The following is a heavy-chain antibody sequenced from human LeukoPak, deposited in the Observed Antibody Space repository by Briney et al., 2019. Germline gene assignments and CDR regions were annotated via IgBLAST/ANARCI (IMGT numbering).Heavy chain of an antibody. CDR1: GGSFSGYY. D-gene: IGHD3-3*01. Sequence: SETLSLTCAVYGGSFSGYYRSWIRQPPGKGLEWIGEINHSGSTNYNPSLKSRVTISVDTSKNQFSLKLSSVTAADTAVYYCARSQGFWSGYSLGGMDVWGQGTTVTVSS. V-gene: IGHV4-34*01. J-gene: IGHJ6*02. CDR2: INHSGST. CDR3: ARSQGFWSGYSLGGMDV.